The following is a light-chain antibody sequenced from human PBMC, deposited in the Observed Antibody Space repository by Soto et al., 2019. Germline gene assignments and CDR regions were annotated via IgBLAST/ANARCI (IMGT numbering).Light chain of an antibody. CDR2: LGS. CDR3: MQSLQTPWT. J-gene: IGKJ1*01. CDR1: QTLLHSNGYNY. V-gene: IGKV2-28*01. Sequence: DIVMTQSPVSLPVTPGEPASISCRSSQTLLHSNGYNYLDWYLQKPGQSPQLLIYLGSNRASGVPDRFSGSGSGTGFTLKISRVEADDVGVYYCMQSLQTPWTFGQGTKVDIK.